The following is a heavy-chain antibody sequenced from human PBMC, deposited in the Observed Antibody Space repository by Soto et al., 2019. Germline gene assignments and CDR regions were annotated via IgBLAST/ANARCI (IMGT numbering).Heavy chain of an antibody. D-gene: IGHD6-6*01. Sequence: QVHLVQSGAEVKKPGASVKVSCKASGYTFTSYGITWVRQAPGQGLEWMGWISAHNGNTDYAQKRQGRVIVTRDTSTSTAYMELRSLISEDTAVYYCARGRDGDYWGQGAVVTVSS. CDR2: ISAHNGNT. CDR1: GYTFTSYG. CDR3: ARGRDGDY. J-gene: IGHJ4*02. V-gene: IGHV1-18*01.